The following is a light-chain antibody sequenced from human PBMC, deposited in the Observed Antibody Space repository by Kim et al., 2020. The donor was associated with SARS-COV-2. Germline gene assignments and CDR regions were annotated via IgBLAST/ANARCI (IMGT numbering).Light chain of an antibody. Sequence: DIQMTQSPSTLSASVGDRVIITCRASQSISTWVAWYQHKAGKAPKLLIYKASNLENGVPSRFSGSGSGTEFTLTISSLQPDDFATYFCRYYSSYSGAFRQETELEI. V-gene: IGKV1-5*03. CDR3: RYYSSYSGA. CDR1: QSISTW. CDR2: KAS. J-gene: IGKJ2*01.